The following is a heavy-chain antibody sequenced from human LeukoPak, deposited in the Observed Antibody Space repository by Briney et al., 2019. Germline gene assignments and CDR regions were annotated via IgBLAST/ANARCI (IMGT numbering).Heavy chain of an antibody. Sequence: ASVKVSCKASGYTFTSYGISWVRQAPGQGLEWMGWINPNSGDTNYAQKFQGRVTMTRDTSISTAYMELSRLRSDDTAVYYCASGFLVTYYYDLGSDYYDLGSDYPNHWGQGTLVTVSS. CDR3: ASGFLVTYYYDLGSDYYDLGSDYPNH. V-gene: IGHV1-2*02. D-gene: IGHD3-3*01. CDR1: GYTFTSYG. CDR2: INPNSGDT. J-gene: IGHJ5*02.